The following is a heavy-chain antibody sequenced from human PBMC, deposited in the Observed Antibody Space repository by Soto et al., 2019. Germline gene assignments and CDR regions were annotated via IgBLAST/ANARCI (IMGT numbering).Heavy chain of an antibody. Sequence: PSETLSLTCTVSGGSISSYYWSWIRQPPGKGLEWIGYIYYSGSTNYNPSLKSRVTISVDTSKNQFSLKLSSVTAADTAVYYCARISTVTTLDFDYWGQGTLVTVSS. CDR2: IYYSGST. CDR3: ARISTVTTLDFDY. CDR1: GGSISSYY. D-gene: IGHD4-4*01. J-gene: IGHJ4*02. V-gene: IGHV4-59*01.